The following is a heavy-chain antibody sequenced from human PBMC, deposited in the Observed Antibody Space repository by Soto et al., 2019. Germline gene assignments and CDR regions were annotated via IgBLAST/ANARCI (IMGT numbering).Heavy chain of an antibody. Sequence: ASVKVSCKGSGFTFSRSAGQWGRQARGQGLEWIGWIVAASGNTDYAQIFQERVTITRDMSTSTAYMELSSLRSEDTAVYYCAPGAYIFWGGGSDPAFNYGGREPLVTVS. CDR3: APGAYIFWGGGSDPAFNY. CDR2: IVAASGNT. J-gene: IGHJ4*02. V-gene: IGHV1-58*01. D-gene: IGHD3-3*01. CDR1: GFTFSRSA.